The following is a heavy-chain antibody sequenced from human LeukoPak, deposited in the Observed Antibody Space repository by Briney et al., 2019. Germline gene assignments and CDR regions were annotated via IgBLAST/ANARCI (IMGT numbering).Heavy chain of an antibody. D-gene: IGHD6-6*01. CDR1: GGSFSGYY. J-gene: IGHJ4*02. V-gene: IGHV4-34*01. CDR3: AREGLKSIAARPYYFDY. CDR2: INHSGST. Sequence: SETLSLTCAVYGGSFSGYYWSWIPQPPGKGLEWIGEINHSGSTNYNPSLKSRVTISVDTSKNQFSLKLSSVTAADTAVYYCAREGLKSIAARPYYFDYWGQGTLVTVS.